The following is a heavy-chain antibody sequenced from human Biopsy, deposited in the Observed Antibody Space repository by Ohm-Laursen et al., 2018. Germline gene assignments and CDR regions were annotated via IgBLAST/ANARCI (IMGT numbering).Heavy chain of an antibody. CDR2: ISSSSSYI. J-gene: IGHJ4*02. Sequence: SLRLSCTASGFSFSIYSMNWVRQAPGEGLEWVSFISSSSSYIYYADSVKGRFTVSRDNARDSLYLQMNSLRAEDTAVYYCARDVRPVTMIAEGDFDYWGQGSLVTVS. D-gene: IGHD3-22*01. CDR3: ARDVRPVTMIAEGDFDY. V-gene: IGHV3-21*01. CDR1: GFSFSIYS.